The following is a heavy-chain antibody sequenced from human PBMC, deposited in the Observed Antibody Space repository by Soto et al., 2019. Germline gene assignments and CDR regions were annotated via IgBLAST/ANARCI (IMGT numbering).Heavy chain of an antibody. CDR2: MYYSGST. CDR3: ARGSHCGGDCYSGYYYYYGMDV. V-gene: IGHV4-61*01. D-gene: IGHD2-21*02. Sequence: SETLSLTCTVSGGSVSSGRNYWNWIRQPPGKGLEWIGYMYYSGSTNYNPPLKSRVTISVDTSKNQFSLKLTSVTAADTAVYYCARGSHCGGDCYSGYYYYYGMDVWGQGTTVTVSS. J-gene: IGHJ6*02. CDR1: GGSVSSGRNY.